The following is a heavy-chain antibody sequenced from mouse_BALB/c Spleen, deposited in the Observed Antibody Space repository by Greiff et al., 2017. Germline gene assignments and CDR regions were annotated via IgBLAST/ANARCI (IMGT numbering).Heavy chain of an antibody. Sequence: DVHLVESGGGLVQPGGSLRLSCATSGFTFTDYYMSWVRQPPGKALEWLGFIRNKANGYTTEYSASVKGRFTISRDNSQSILYLQMNTLRAEDSATYYCARGRYFDYWGQGTTLTVSS. CDR3: ARGRYFDY. CDR1: GFTFTDYY. J-gene: IGHJ2*01. CDR2: IRNKANGYTT. V-gene: IGHV7-3*02.